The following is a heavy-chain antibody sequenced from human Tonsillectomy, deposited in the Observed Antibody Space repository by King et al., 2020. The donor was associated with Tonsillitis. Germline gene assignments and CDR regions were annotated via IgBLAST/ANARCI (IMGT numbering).Heavy chain of an antibody. CDR3: AKEWSEVGPTWFDT. CDR1: GFTFSSYA. J-gene: IGHJ5*02. Sequence: VQLVESGGGLVQPGGSLRLSCAASGFTFSSYAMSWVRQAPGTGLEGVAAISGSGGNTYYADSVKGRFTISRDNSKNTLYRQMNILRVEDTAIYYCAKEWSEVGPTWFDTWGQGTLVTVSS. CDR2: ISGSGGNT. D-gene: IGHD2-15*01. V-gene: IGHV3-23*04.